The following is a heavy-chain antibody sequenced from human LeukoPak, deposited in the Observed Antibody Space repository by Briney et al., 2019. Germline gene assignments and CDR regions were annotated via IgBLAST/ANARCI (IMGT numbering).Heavy chain of an antibody. D-gene: IGHD6-6*01. J-gene: IGHJ2*01. CDR1: GGSISGYY. CDR3: ARRSIAARRGWYFDL. Sequence: PSETLSLTCIVSGGSISGYYWVWIRQPPGKGLEWIGEINHSGSTNYNPSLKSRVTISVDTSKNQFSLKLSSVTAADTAVYYCARRSIAARRGWYFDLWGRGTLVTVS. CDR2: INHSGST. V-gene: IGHV4-34*01.